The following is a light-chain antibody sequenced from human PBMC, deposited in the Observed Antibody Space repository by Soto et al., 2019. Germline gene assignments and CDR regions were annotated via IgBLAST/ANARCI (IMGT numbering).Light chain of an antibody. CDR3: QDYGSSPYT. Sequence: ETVLTQSPGTLSLSPGERATLSCRASQSVSHNHLAWYQQKPGQAPRLLIYVASNRATAFPDRFSGSGSGTDFTLTISRLEPEDFAVYYCQDYGSSPYTFGQGTKLEIK. CDR2: VAS. J-gene: IGKJ2*01. CDR1: QSVSHNH. V-gene: IGKV3-20*01.